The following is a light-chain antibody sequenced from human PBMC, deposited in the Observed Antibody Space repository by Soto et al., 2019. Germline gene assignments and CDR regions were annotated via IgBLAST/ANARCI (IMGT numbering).Light chain of an antibody. V-gene: IGKV3-11*01. J-gene: IGKJ4*01. Sequence: EIVLTQSPATLSLSPGERATLSCRASQSVSSYLAWYQQKPGQAPRLLIYDASNRATGIPARFSGSGSGTEFTLTISSLQSEDFAVYYCQQYSSSPLTFGGGTKVDIK. CDR3: QQYSSSPLT. CDR2: DAS. CDR1: QSVSSY.